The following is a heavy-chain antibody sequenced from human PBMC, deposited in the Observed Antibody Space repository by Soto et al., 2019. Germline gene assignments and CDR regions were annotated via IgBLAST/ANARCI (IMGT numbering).Heavy chain of an antibody. Sequence: ASVKVSCKASGYTFTSYGISWVRQAPGQGLEWMGWISAYNGNTNYAQKLQGRVTMTTDTSTSTAYMELRSLRSDDTAVYYCARDLRDTVVNDAFDIWGQGTMVTVSS. CDR2: ISAYNGNT. CDR1: GYTFTSYG. J-gene: IGHJ3*02. V-gene: IGHV1-18*04. D-gene: IGHD2-15*01. CDR3: ARDLRDTVVNDAFDI.